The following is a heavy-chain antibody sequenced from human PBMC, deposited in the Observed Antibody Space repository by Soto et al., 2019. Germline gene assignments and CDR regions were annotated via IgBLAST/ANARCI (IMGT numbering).Heavy chain of an antibody. CDR2: IYYSGST. CDR3: ARSSPRVVSPWDY. V-gene: IGHV4-59*01. J-gene: IGHJ4*02. D-gene: IGHD3-3*01. Sequence: SETLSLTCIVSGGSIISYYWSWIRQPPGKGLEWIGHIYYSGSTNYNPSLKSRVTISVDTSKNQFSLKLSSVTAADTAVYYCARSSPRVVSPWDYWGQGTLVTVSS. CDR1: GGSIISYY.